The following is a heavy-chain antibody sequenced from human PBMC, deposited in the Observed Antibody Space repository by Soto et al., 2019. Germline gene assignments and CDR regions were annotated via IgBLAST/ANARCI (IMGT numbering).Heavy chain of an antibody. CDR2: INTDNGNT. CDR3: ATTLGYCSGSSCRDAY. CDR1: GYIFTTYV. D-gene: IGHD2-15*01. V-gene: IGHV1-3*04. J-gene: IGHJ4*02. Sequence: QVQLVQSRAEVKKPGASVRVSCKTSGYIFTTYVIHWVRQAPGHRLEWMGWINTDNGNTKYSQKFQDRLAITRDTSAETASLELRGLRSEDTAMYYCATTLGYCSGSSCRDAYWGQGTLVTVSS.